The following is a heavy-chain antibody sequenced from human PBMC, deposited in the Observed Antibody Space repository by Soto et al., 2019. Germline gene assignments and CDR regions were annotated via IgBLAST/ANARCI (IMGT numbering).Heavy chain of an antibody. V-gene: IGHV4-31*03. Sequence: MPSETLSLTCSVSGGSVTNDDSYWTCIRLHPGKGLEWIGYIYFGVTTYYSPSLKSRVSISADTSKNLFFLRLSSVTAADTAMYYCARGSSSEGPVQMTFDYWG. CDR2: IYFGVTT. CDR1: GGSVTNDDSY. D-gene: IGHD2-2*01. J-gene: IGHJ4*01. CDR3: ARGSSSEGPVQMTFDY.